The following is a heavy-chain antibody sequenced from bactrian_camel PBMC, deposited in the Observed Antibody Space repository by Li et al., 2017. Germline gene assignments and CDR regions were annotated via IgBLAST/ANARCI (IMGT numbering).Heavy chain of an antibody. Sequence: HLQLVESGGGLVQPGGSLRLSCAASIFTFRAYAMTWVRQTPGKGVEWVSGIYSGGVVTSYADSVKGRFTISRDNSKNTVYLQMNSLKPEDTAVYYCVKMTGGSEIGNCWCQGTQVTVS. CDR2: IYSGGVVT. J-gene: IGHJ4*01. CDR3: VKMTGGSEIGNC. D-gene: IGHD6*01. CDR1: IFTFRAYA. V-gene: IGHV3S41*01.